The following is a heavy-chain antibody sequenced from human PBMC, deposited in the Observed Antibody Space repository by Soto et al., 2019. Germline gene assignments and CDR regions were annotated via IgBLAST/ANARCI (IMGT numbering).Heavy chain of an antibody. V-gene: IGHV3-21*01. J-gene: IGHJ6*02. CDR3: ARAPPRLRFLAYGMDV. CDR2: ISSSSSYI. Sequence: GGSLRLSCAASGFTFSSYSMNWVRQAPGKGLEWVSSISSSSSYIYYADSVKGRFTISRDNAKNSLYLQMNSLRAEDTAVYYCARAPPRLRFLAYGMDVWGQGTTVTVSS. CDR1: GFTFSSYS. D-gene: IGHD3-3*01.